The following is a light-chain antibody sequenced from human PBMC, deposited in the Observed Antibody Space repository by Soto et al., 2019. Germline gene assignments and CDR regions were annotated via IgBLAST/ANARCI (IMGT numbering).Light chain of an antibody. Sequence: EIVLTQSPATLSLSPGERATLSCRASQTVSSSLAWYQQKPGQAPRLLIYEASNRATGIPARFSGSGSGADFTLTISSLQSEDFVVYYCQQYHDWPLTFGGGTKVENK. V-gene: IGKV3-11*01. CDR3: QQYHDWPLT. CDR1: QTVSSS. J-gene: IGKJ4*01. CDR2: EAS.